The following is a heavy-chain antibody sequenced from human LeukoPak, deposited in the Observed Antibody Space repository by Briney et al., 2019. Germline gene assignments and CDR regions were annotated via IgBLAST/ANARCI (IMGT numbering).Heavy chain of an antibody. CDR3: ARWARGVVVSNFDL. CDR1: VGTFSSYA. D-gene: IGHD2-21*01. J-gene: IGHJ2*01. V-gene: IGHV1-69*13. Sequence: SVKVSCKASVGTFSSYATSWVRQAPGQGLEGLGGIIPAFGTTNYAHKFQGRVTVTADESTSTAYIELSSMRSEDTAVYYCARWARGVVVSNFDLWGRGTLVTVSS. CDR2: IIPAFGTT.